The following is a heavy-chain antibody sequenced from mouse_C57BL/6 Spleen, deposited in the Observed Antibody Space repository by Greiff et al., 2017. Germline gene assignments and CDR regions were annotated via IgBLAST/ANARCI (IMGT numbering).Heavy chain of an antibody. CDR3: APIYYDYDPAWFAY. CDR2: IEPEDGET. V-gene: IGHV14-2*01. J-gene: IGHJ3*01. Sequence: EVQLQQSGAELVKPGASVKLSCTASGFNIKDYYMHWVKQRTEQGLEWIGRIEPEDGETKYAPKFKGKATITADTSSNTAYLQLSSLTSEDTAVYYGAPIYYDYDPAWFAYWGQGTLVTVSA. CDR1: GFNIKDYY. D-gene: IGHD2-4*01.